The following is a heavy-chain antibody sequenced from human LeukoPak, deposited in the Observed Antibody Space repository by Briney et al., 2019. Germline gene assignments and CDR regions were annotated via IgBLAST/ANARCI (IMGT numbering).Heavy chain of an antibody. V-gene: IGHV3-30*02. D-gene: IGHD2-15*01. CDR2: IGYDGNNK. CDR3: AKDYGYCSGGSCYTAFDY. J-gene: IGHJ4*02. Sequence: GGSLRLSCAASGFTFSSYGMHWVRQAPGKGLEWVAFIGYDGNNKRYLDSVKGRFTISRDDSKNTLYLQMNSLRAEDTAVYYCAKDYGYCSGGSCYTAFDYWGQGTLVTVSS. CDR1: GFTFSSYG.